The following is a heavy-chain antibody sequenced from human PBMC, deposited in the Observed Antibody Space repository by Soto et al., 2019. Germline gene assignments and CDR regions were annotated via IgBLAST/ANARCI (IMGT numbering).Heavy chain of an antibody. D-gene: IGHD1-7*01. Sequence: QVQLQQWGAGLLKPSETLSLTCAVSGGSFSGYYWSWIRQPPGKGLGWIGEMNDSGNTKYNASLESRVAISVDTSKGHSSLTLTSVTAADTAVYYCASPRWNYIYWGQGTLVAVSS. CDR1: GGSFSGYY. CDR2: MNDSGNT. J-gene: IGHJ4*02. V-gene: IGHV4-34*01. CDR3: ASPRWNYIY.